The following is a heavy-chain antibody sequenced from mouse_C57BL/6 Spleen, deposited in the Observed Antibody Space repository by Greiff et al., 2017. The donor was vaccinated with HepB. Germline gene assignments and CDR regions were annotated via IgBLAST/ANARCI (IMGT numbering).Heavy chain of an antibody. Sequence: QVQLKQPGAELVRPGSSVKLSCKASGYTFTSYWMHWVKQRPIQGLEWIGNIDPSDSETHYNQKFKDKATLTVDKSSSTAYMQLSSLTSEDSAVYYCAINYYGSSPYYAMDYWGQGTSVTVSS. CDR3: AINYYGSSPYYAMDY. D-gene: IGHD1-1*01. CDR2: IDPSDSET. V-gene: IGHV1-52*01. CDR1: GYTFTSYW. J-gene: IGHJ4*01.